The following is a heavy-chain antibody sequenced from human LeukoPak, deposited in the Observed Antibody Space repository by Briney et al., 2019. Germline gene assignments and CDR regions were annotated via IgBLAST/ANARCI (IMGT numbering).Heavy chain of an antibody. CDR1: GGSFSGGSFSGYY. CDR3: ARDLRYSSDWDSVHAFDV. D-gene: IGHD6-25*01. J-gene: IGHJ3*01. Sequence: SETLSLTCDVYGGSFSGGSFSGYYWSWIRQPPGKGLEWIGEINHRGSTNYNPSLKSRVTMSVDTWENQFSLKLSSVTAADTAVYYCARDLRYSSDWDSVHAFDVWGQGTMVTVSS. V-gene: IGHV4-34*01. CDR2: INHRGST.